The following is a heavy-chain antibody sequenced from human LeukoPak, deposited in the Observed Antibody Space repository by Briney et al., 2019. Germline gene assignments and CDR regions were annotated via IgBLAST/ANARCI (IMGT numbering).Heavy chain of an antibody. Sequence: HAGGSLRLSCAASGFTFSSYWMSWVRQAPGKGLDWVANIKQDGSEKYYVDSVKGRFTISRDNAKNSLYLQMNSLRAEDTAVYYCAGTPGYCSGGSCYSPLYWGQGTLVTVSS. CDR2: IKQDGSEK. V-gene: IGHV3-7*01. D-gene: IGHD2-15*01. J-gene: IGHJ4*02. CDR1: GFTFSSYW. CDR3: AGTPGYCSGGSCYSPLY.